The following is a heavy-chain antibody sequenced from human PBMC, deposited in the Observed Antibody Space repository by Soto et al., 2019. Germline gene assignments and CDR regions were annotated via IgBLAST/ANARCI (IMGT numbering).Heavy chain of an antibody. V-gene: IGHV3-30*18. CDR1: GFTFSSYG. Sequence: QVQLVESGGGVVQPGRSLRLSCAASGFTFSSYGMHWVRQAPGKGLEWVAVISYDGSNKYYADSVKGRFTISRDNSKNTLYLQMNSLRAEDTAVYYCAKASSSTNYYYYGMDVW. D-gene: IGHD2-2*01. CDR2: ISYDGSNK. J-gene: IGHJ6*01. CDR3: AKASSSTNYYYYGMDV.